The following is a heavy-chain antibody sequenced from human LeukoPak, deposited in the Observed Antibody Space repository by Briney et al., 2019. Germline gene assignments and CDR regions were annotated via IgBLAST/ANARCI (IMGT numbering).Heavy chain of an antibody. J-gene: IGHJ4*02. Sequence: GGSLRLSCEGSAFIFSGHWVNWVRQTPGKGLEWVASIKEDGSERQYVDSVKGRFSNSRDNIKGSLFLQLNSLRAEDTAVYYCARKLGYNWNYGGFSPFDYWGQGTLVTVSS. CDR3: ARKLGYNWNYGGFSPFDY. CDR1: AFIFSGHW. CDR2: IKEDGSER. V-gene: IGHV3-7*03. D-gene: IGHD1-7*01.